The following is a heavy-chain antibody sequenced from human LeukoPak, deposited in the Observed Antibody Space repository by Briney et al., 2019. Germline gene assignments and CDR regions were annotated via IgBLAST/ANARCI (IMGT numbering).Heavy chain of an antibody. J-gene: IGHJ4*02. D-gene: IGHD3-3*01. CDR3: ATVPLDFGALYYFDY. Sequence: ASVKVSCKVSGYTLTELSMHWVRQAPRKGLEWMGGFDPEDGETIYAQRFQGRVTMTEDTSTDTAYMELSSLRSEDTAVYYCATVPLDFGALYYFDYWGQGTLVTVSS. CDR2: FDPEDGET. V-gene: IGHV1-24*01. CDR1: GYTLTELS.